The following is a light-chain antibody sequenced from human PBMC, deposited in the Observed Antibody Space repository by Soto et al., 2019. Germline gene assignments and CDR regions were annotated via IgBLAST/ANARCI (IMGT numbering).Light chain of an antibody. Sequence: DIQMTQAPSFLSASVGDRVTITCRASQSIGNYLNWYQQRPGKAPKLLIYAASNLQSGVPSRFSGSGSETDFTLTVSSLQPEDFATYYCQQSYRTPEVNFGPGTKVDIK. CDR1: QSIGNY. J-gene: IGKJ3*01. V-gene: IGKV1-39*01. CDR3: QQSYRTPEVN. CDR2: AAS.